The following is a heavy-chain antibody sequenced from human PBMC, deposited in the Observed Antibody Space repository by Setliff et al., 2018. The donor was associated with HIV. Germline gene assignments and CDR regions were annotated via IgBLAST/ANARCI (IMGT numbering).Heavy chain of an antibody. D-gene: IGHD3-10*01. J-gene: IGHJ4*02. CDR1: GGTFTSYG. CDR3: AGEGSPIYYFDY. V-gene: IGHV1-69*13. CDR2: IIPIFHIT. Sequence: ASVKVSCKASGGTFTSYGFTWVRQAPGQGLEWMGGIIPIFHITNYAQRFQGKVTITANESTSTVYMELSSLASEDTAVYYCAGEGSPIYYFDYWSQGTLVTVSS.